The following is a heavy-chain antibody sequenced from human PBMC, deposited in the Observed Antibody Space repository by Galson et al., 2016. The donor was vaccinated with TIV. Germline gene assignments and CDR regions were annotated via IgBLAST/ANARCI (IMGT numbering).Heavy chain of an antibody. CDR3: ARAPETLDYAGGDY. V-gene: IGHV1-69*06. D-gene: IGHD4-23*01. CDR2: ILPIVGAA. Sequence: SVKASCKASGGTFSSSTIGWVRQAPGQGLEWMGDILPIVGAANYAQRFQGRVTLTADKSTNTVYMELSSLRSEDTAVYYFARAPETLDYAGGDYWGQGTLVTVSS. CDR1: GGTFSSST. J-gene: IGHJ4*02.